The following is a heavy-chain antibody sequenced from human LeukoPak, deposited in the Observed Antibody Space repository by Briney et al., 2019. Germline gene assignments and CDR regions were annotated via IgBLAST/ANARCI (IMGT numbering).Heavy chain of an antibody. D-gene: IGHD3-10*01. CDR1: GGSISSGDYY. CDR2: IYYSGST. J-gene: IGHJ5*02. Sequence: SETLSLTCTVSGGSISSGDYYWSWIRQPPGKGLERIGYIYYSGSTYYNPSLKSRVTISVDTSKNQFSLKLSSVTAADTAVYYCTATTYYYGSGTWGQGTLVTVSS. CDR3: TATTYYYGSGT. V-gene: IGHV4-30-4*01.